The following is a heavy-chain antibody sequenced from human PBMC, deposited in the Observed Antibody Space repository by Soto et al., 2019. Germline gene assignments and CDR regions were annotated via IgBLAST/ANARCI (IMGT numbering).Heavy chain of an antibody. D-gene: IGHD3-22*01. CDR1: GATLNTFINYG. J-gene: IGHJ3*02. V-gene: IGHV1-69*12. CDR3: ATGAATKLFVVMYHACEI. Sequence: QVQLVQSGAEVKKPGSSVKVSCEASGATLNTFINYGITWVRQAPGQGLEWMGGIIPVFGSAYYAQKFQGRVKIRADVAVRTSYMELSSLRSDYTAVYYCATGAATKLFVVMYHACEIWGQGTMVTVSS. CDR2: IIPVFGSA.